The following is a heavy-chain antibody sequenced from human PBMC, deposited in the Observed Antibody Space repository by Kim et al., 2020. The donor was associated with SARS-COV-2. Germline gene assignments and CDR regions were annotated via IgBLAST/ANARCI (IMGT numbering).Heavy chain of an antibody. CDR1: GFTFSSYW. D-gene: IGHD7-27*01. V-gene: IGHV3-7*01. CDR2: IKEDGSQK. CDR3: AREYLGY. J-gene: IGHJ4*02. Sequence: GGSLRLSCAASGFTFSSYWMSWVRQAPGKGPEWVASIKEDGSQKYYVDSVKGRFTISRDNTKNSLSLQMNSLGVEDTAVYYCAREYLGYWGQGALVTVSS.